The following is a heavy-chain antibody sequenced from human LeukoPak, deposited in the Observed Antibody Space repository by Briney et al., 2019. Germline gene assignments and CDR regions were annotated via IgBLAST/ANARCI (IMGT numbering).Heavy chain of an antibody. J-gene: IGHJ4*02. V-gene: IGHV4-4*02. CDR1: GGSISSSNW. CDR2: IYHSGST. Sequence: PSETLSLTCAVSGGSISSSNWWSWVRQPPGKGLEWIGEIYHSGSTSYNPSLKSRVTISVDKSKNQFSLKLSSVTAADTAVYYCAREPYYGSGSFLDYWGQGTLVTVSS. D-gene: IGHD3-10*01. CDR3: AREPYYGSGSFLDY.